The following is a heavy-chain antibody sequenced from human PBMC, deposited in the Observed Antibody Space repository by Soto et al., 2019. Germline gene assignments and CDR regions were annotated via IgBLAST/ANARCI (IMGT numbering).Heavy chain of an antibody. CDR2: INHSGST. D-gene: IGHD2-2*02. J-gene: IGHJ4*02. CDR1: GGSFSGYY. CDR3: ARGRWGFACSSTSCYTLFDY. V-gene: IGHV4-34*01. Sequence: QVQLQQWGAGLLKPSETLSLTCAVYGGSFSGYYWSWIRQPPGKGLEWIGEINHSGSTNYNPSLKSRVTISVDTSKNQFSLKLSSVTAADTAVYYCARGRWGFACSSTSCYTLFDYWGQGTLVTVSS.